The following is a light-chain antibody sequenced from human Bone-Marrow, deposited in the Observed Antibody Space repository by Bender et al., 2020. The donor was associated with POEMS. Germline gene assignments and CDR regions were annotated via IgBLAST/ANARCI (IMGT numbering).Light chain of an antibody. CDR3: YSAADNNWV. J-gene: IGLJ3*02. CDR2: KDS. Sequence: SYELTQPSSVSVSPGQTARITCSGNLLAKKYGRWFQQKPGQAPLLVIYKDSKRPSGIPERFSGSSSGTTVTLTISGAQVEDEADYYCYSAADNNWVFGGGTRLTVV. CDR1: LLAKKY. V-gene: IGLV3-27*01.